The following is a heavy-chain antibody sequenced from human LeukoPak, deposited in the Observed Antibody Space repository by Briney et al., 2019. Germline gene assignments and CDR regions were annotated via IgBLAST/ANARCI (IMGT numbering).Heavy chain of an antibody. CDR1: EYTFTSYD. Sequence: ASVTVSCKASEYTFTSYDMNWVRQAAGQGVEWMGWMNPNSANTGYTQKFQGRVTMTRNTSISTAYMELSSLRSEDTAVYYCASGHYYNSGFYFFLGYWGQGTLVTASS. D-gene: IGHD3-22*01. CDR3: ASGHYYNSGFYFFLGY. CDR2: MNPNSANT. V-gene: IGHV1-8*01. J-gene: IGHJ4*02.